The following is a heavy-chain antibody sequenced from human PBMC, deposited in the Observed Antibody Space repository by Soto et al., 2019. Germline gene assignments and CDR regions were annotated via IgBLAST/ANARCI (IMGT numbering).Heavy chain of an antibody. Sequence: QVQLVQSGAEVQTPGASVRVSCKASGYMFNNYGISWVRQAPGQGLEWVGWINAENGRINLAQKFQGRVTLTTDTSTSTAYMELRSLRFDDSAVYFCARDIAYDIDYWGQGTLVTVSS. CDR2: INAENGRI. CDR1: GYMFNNYG. CDR3: ARDIAYDIDY. D-gene: IGHD3-22*01. J-gene: IGHJ4*02. V-gene: IGHV1-18*01.